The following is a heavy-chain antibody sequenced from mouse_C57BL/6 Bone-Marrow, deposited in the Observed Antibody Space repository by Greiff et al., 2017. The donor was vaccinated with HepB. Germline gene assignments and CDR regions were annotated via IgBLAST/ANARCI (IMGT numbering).Heavy chain of an antibody. J-gene: IGHJ1*03. CDR1: GFNIKDYY. CDR3: AYYSSHWYFDV. Sequence: VQLQQSGAELVRPGASVKLSCTASGFNIKDYYMHWVKQRPEQGLEWIGRIDPEDGDTEYAPKFQGKATMTADTSSNTAYLQLSSLTSEDTAVYYCAYYSSHWYFDVWGTGTTVTVSS. D-gene: IGHD2-5*01. V-gene: IGHV14-1*01. CDR2: IDPEDGDT.